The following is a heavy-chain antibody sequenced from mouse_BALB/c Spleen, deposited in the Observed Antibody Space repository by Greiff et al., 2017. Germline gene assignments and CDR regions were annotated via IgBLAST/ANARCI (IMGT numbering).Heavy chain of an antibody. Sequence: QVQLQQSGAELARPGASVKLSCKASGYTFTSYWMQWVKQRPGQGLEWIGAIYPGDGDTRYTQKFKGKATLTADKSSSTAYMQLSSLASEDSAVYYCARGGGLRHYYGYGFAYWGQGTLVTVSA. CDR3: ARGGGLRHYYGYGFAY. V-gene: IGHV1-87*01. CDR2: IYPGDGDT. CDR1: GYTFTSYW. D-gene: IGHD1-2*01. J-gene: IGHJ3*01.